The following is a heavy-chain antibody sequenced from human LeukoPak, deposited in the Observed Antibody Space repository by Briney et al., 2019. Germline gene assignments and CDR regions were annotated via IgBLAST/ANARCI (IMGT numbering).Heavy chain of an antibody. D-gene: IGHD6-19*01. CDR1: GGSISSSSYY. CDR3: ARGRGSSGWYYFDY. CDR2: IYYSGST. Sequence: SETLSLTCTVSGGSISSSSYYWGWIRQPPGKGLEWIGSIYYSGSTNYNPSLKSRVTISVDTSKNQFSLKLSSVTAADTAVYYCARGRGSSGWYYFDYWGQGTLVTVSS. J-gene: IGHJ4*02. V-gene: IGHV4-39*07.